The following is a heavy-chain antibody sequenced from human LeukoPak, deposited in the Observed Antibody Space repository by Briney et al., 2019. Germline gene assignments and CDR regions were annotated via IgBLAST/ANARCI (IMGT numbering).Heavy chain of an antibody. V-gene: IGHV3-53*01. CDR3: ARGGWSSLDF. CDR2: IYGGGST. J-gene: IGHJ4*02. CDR1: GFTVSGNY. D-gene: IGHD2-15*01. Sequence: PGGSLRLSCVVSGFTVSGNYMSWVRQGPGKGLEWISVIYGGGSTYHADSVKGRFTISRDNSENTLYLQMSSLRAEDTAVYYCARGGWSSLDFWGQGTLVTVSS.